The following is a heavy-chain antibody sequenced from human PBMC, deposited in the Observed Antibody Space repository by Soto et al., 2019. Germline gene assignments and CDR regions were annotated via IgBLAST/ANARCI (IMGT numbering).Heavy chain of an antibody. V-gene: IGHV1-18*01. Sequence: ASVKVSCKASGYTFTSYGISWVRQAPGQGLEWMGWISAYNGNTNYAQKLQGRVTMTTDTSTSTAYMELRSLRSDDTAVYYCARRYSSSWYHYYYGMDVWGQGTTVTVSS. J-gene: IGHJ6*02. CDR2: ISAYNGNT. D-gene: IGHD6-13*01. CDR3: ARRYSSSWYHYYYGMDV. CDR1: GYTFTSYG.